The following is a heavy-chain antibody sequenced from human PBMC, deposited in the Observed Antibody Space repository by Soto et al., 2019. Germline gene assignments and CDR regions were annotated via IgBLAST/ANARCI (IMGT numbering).Heavy chain of an antibody. J-gene: IGHJ6*02. CDR1: GYTFTGYY. D-gene: IGHD1-1*01. V-gene: IGHV1-2*02. CDR3: ARDGDSTDGSHYYYGMDV. Sequence: ASVKVSCKASGYTFTGYYMHWVRQAPGQGLEWMGWINPNSGGTNYAQKFQGRVTMTRDTSISTAYMELSRLRSDDTAVYYCARDGDSTDGSHYYYGMDVWGQGTTVPVSS. CDR2: INPNSGGT.